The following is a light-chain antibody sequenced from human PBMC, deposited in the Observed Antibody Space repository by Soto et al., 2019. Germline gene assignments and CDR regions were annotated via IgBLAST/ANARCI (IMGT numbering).Light chain of an antibody. CDR2: GTV. CDR1: QGISKY. CDR3: QNYNSAPWT. Sequence: DIQMTQSPSSLSAFIGDRATITCRASQGISKYLAWYQQKPGKVPKVLIYGTVTLQSGVPSRFSGSGSGTDFNLTISSLQPEDVATYYCQNYNSAPWTFGQGTKVEIK. J-gene: IGKJ1*01. V-gene: IGKV1-27*01.